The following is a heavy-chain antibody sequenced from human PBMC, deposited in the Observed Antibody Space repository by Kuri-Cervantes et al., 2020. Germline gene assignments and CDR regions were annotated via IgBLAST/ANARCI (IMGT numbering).Heavy chain of an antibody. D-gene: IGHD3-22*01. J-gene: IGHJ4*02. CDR1: GFTFSSYW. Sequence: GGSLRLSCAASGFTFSSYWMHWVRQAPGKGLVWVSRINSDGSSTSYAETVKGRFTISRDNAKNTLYLQMNSLRAEDTAVYYCARGPNYSDSSGRLDYWGQGTLVTVYS. CDR3: ARGPNYSDSSGRLDY. CDR2: INSDGSST. V-gene: IGHV3-74*01.